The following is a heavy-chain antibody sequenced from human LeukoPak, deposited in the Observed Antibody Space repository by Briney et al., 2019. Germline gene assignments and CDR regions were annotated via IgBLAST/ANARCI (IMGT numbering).Heavy chain of an antibody. CDR3: ARAQIIAAAAGHFDL. CDR1: GGSINLYY. D-gene: IGHD6-13*01. CDR2: IHYSGTT. Sequence: PSETLSLTCTVYGGSINLYYWSWIRQPPGKGLEWSVHIHYSGTTNYNPSLKSRVTLSVDTSKNQFSLKLSFVTSAETAVFYCARAQIIAAAAGHFDLWGRGTLVTVSS. V-gene: IGHV4-59*01. J-gene: IGHJ2*01.